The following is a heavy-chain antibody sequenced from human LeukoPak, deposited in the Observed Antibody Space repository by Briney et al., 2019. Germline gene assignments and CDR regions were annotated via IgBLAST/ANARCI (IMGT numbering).Heavy chain of an antibody. CDR2: IDPSDSYT. V-gene: IGHV5-10-1*01. D-gene: IGHD3-22*01. J-gene: IGHJ5*02. CDR3: ARHQDYYDSSENWFDP. CDR1: GHSFSSYW. Sequence: GESLKISCKGSGHSFSSYWIIWVRQMPGKGLEWMGRIDPSDSYTNYSPSFQGHVTISADKSISTAYLQWSSLKASDTAMYYCARHQDYYDSSENWFDPWGQGTLVTVSS.